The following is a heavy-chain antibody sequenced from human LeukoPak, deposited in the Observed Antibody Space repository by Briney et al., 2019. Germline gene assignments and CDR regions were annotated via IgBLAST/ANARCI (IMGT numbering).Heavy chain of an antibody. Sequence: PGGSLRLSCAASGFTFSSYAMHWVRQAPGKGLEWVAVISYDGSNKYYADSVKGRFTISRDNSKNTLYLQMNSLRAEDTAVYYCARDGSYFDWLSRRHAIDYWGQGTLVTVSS. V-gene: IGHV3-30-3*01. CDR2: ISYDGSNK. CDR3: ARDGSYFDWLSRRHAIDY. J-gene: IGHJ4*02. D-gene: IGHD3-9*01. CDR1: GFTFSSYA.